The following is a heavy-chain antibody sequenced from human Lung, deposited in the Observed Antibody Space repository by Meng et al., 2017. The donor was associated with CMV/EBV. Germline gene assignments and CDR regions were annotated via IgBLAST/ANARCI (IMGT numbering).Heavy chain of an antibody. J-gene: IGHJ4*02. CDR2: IDPNEGST. CDR3: AREGRDDYNSPRDYFDY. V-gene: IGHV1-46*01. Sequence: SVKVSXKASGYTFTTNYIHWVRQAPGQGLEWMGIIDPNEGSTSHTEKFQGRVTMTRDTSTNTVYMELSSLRSEDTAVYYCAREGRDDYNSPRDYFDYWGKGTXVTVSS. CDR1: GYTFTTNY. D-gene: IGHD5-24*01.